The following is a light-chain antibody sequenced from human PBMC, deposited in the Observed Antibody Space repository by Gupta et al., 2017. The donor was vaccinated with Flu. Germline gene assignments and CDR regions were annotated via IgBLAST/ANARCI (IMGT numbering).Light chain of an antibody. CDR2: LVS. Sequence: DVLLPQSPLSLSVTLGQPASIPCRSSQSLVYSDGNTVLHWFHQRPGQSPRRLIHLVSRRDSGVPDRFSGSGSGTEFTLKISRVEAEDVGTYFCMQGAHWPWAFGQGTKVEIK. CDR3: MQGAHWPWA. V-gene: IGKV2-30*01. J-gene: IGKJ1*01. CDR1: QSLVYSDGNTV.